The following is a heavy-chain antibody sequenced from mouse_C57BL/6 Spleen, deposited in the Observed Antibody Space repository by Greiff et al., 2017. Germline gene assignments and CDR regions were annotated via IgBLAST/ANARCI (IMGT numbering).Heavy chain of an antibody. V-gene: IGHV1-50*01. J-gene: IGHJ2*01. Sequence: QVQLQQPGAELVKPGASVKLSCKASGYTFTSYWMQWVKQRPGQGLEWIGEIDPSDSYTNYNQKFKGKATLTVDTSSSTAYMQLSSLTSEDSAVYYCARSTYDGSRFDYWGQGTTLTVSS. D-gene: IGHD2-3*01. CDR1: GYTFTSYW. CDR2: IDPSDSYT. CDR3: ARSTYDGSRFDY.